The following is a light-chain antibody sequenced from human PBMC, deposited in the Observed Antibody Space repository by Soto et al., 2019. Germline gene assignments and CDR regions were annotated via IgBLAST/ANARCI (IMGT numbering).Light chain of an antibody. J-gene: IGLJ1*01. Sequence: ALAQPASVSGSPGLSFTLSCTGTSSDDGSYNLVSWYQQHPGKAPKLMIYEGSKQPSGGSHRFSGSKSGNTTSLTISELQVEDEADYYSWSYGGSRTFRVCGTGTKVTVL. CDR3: WSYGGSRTFRV. CDR2: EGS. V-gene: IGLV2-23*03. CDR1: SSDDGSYNL.